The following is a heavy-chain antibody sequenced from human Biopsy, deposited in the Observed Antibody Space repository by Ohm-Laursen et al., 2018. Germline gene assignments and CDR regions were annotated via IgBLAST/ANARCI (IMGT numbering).Heavy chain of an antibody. CDR1: GLTFSSSP. D-gene: IGHD6-19*01. Sequence: SLRLSCTASGLTFSSSPMNWVRQAPGKGLEWVASISGADTYHADSVKGRLTISRDNSRNTVYLQMSSLRAEDTAVYYCARGRRTSGWPYFDNWGQGALVIVSP. CDR3: ARGRRTSGWPYFDN. J-gene: IGHJ4*02. CDR2: ISGADT. V-gene: IGHV3-23*01.